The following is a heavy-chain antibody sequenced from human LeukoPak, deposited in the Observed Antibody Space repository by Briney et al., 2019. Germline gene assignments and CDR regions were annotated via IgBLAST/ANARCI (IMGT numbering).Heavy chain of an antibody. D-gene: IGHD6-6*01. CDR1: GFTFSRYS. Sequence: PGGSLRLSCVASGFTFSRYSMNWVRQAPGKGLEWVSYISSSGSTIYYADSVKGRFTISRDNAKNSLYLQMNSLRAEDTAVYYCARDIAARLGAFDYWGQGTLVTVSS. V-gene: IGHV3-48*04. CDR2: ISSSGSTI. CDR3: ARDIAARLGAFDY. J-gene: IGHJ4*02.